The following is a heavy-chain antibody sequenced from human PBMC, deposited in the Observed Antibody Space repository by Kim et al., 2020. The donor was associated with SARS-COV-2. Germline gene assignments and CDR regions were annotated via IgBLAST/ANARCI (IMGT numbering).Heavy chain of an antibody. CDR3: AKDGVNYYDSSGSSDY. Sequence: VKGRFTISRDNSKNSLYLQMNSLRTEDTALYYCAKDGVNYYDSSGSSDYWGQGTLVTVSS. J-gene: IGHJ4*02. V-gene: IGHV3-43*01. D-gene: IGHD3-22*01.